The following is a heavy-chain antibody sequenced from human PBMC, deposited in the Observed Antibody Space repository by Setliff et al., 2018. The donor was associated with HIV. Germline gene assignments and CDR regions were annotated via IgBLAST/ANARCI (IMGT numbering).Heavy chain of an antibody. CDR1: GGTFSTYV. CDR3: ARARDNGDYYYYYYMDL. J-gene: IGHJ6*03. D-gene: IGHD2-8*01. CDR2: IITIFGTT. Sequence: SVKVSCKTSGGTFSTYVISWVRQAPGQGLEWMGGIITIFGTTNYAQKFQGRVTITADKSTTTSYMELSSLRSEDTAVYYCARARDNGDYYYYYYMDLWGKGTTVTVSS. V-gene: IGHV1-69*06.